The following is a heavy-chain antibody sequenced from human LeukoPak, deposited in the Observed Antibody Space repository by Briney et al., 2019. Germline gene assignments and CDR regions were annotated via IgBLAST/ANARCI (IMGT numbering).Heavy chain of an antibody. CDR2: IWYDGSNK. D-gene: IGHD3-22*01. Sequence: GRSLRLSCAASGFTFSSYGMHWVRQAPGKGLEWVAVIWYDGSNKYYADPVKGRFTISRDNSKNTLYLQMNSLRAEDTAVYYCARDEAERSGFLDYWGQGTLVTVSS. J-gene: IGHJ4*02. CDR3: ARDEAERSGFLDY. CDR1: GFTFSSYG. V-gene: IGHV3-33*01.